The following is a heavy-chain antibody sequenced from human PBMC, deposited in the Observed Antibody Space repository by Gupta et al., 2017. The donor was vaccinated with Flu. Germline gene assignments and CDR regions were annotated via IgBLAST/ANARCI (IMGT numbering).Heavy chain of an antibody. CDR1: GESFSDYI. Sequence: QVHLPQWGAGLLKPSETLSLTCAVFGESFSDYIWNWIRQSPGQGLEWIGEINHSGSITYTPSLKSRVSMSVDTSKRQVSLKITSMTAADTAMYFCVGGREVPNSHYFMDVWGRGTTVTVSS. CDR2: INHSGSI. V-gene: IGHV4-34*01. D-gene: IGHD3-10*01. J-gene: IGHJ6*03. CDR3: VGGREVPNSHYFMDV.